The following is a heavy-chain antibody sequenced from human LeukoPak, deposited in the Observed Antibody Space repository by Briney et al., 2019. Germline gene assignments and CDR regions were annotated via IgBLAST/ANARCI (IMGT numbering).Heavy chain of an antibody. J-gene: IGHJ3*02. Sequence: GGSLRLSCAASGFTFDDYGMSWVRQVPGKGLEWVSGINWNGGSTGYAGSVKGRFTISRDNAKNSLYLQMNSLRAEDTALYYCARVGSGWSGGAFDIWGQGTMVTVSS. CDR2: INWNGGST. V-gene: IGHV3-20*04. CDR3: ARVGSGWSGGAFDI. D-gene: IGHD6-19*01. CDR1: GFTFDDYG.